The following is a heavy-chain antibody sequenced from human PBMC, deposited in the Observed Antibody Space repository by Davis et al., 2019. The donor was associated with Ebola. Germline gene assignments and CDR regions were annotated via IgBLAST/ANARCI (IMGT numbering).Heavy chain of an antibody. CDR2: ISYDGSNK. CDR3: ARDLLHFPAYYYYGMDV. J-gene: IGHJ6*02. D-gene: IGHD3-3*02. Sequence: PGGSLRLSCAASGFTFSSYAMHWVRQAPGKGLEWVAVISYDGSNKYYADSVKGRFTISRDNSKNTLYLQMNSLRAEDTAVYYCARDLLHFPAYYYYGMDVWGQGTTVTVSS. CDR1: GFTFSSYA. V-gene: IGHV3-30-3*01.